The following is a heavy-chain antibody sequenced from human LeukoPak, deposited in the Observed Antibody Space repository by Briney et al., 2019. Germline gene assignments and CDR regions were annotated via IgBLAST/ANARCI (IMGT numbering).Heavy chain of an antibody. CDR1: GFTFSSYS. CDR2: ISSSSSYI. D-gene: IGHD3-3*01. CDR3: ATTFGVFWSGYPVDY. J-gene: IGHJ4*02. V-gene: IGHV3-21*01. Sequence: GGSLRLSCAASGFTFSSYSMNWVRQAPGKGLEWVSSISSSSSYIYYADSVKGRFTISRDNAKNSLYLQMNSLRAEDTAVYYCATTFGVFWSGYPVDYWGRGTLVTVSS.